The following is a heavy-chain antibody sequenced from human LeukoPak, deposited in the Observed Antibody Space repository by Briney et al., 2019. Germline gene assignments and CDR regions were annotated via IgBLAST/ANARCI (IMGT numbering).Heavy chain of an antibody. CDR3: ARGMLRGRKAGYCSGGSCYSFADY. CDR1: GGSFSGYY. D-gene: IGHD2-15*01. J-gene: IGHJ4*02. Sequence: PSETLSLTCAVYGGSFSGYYWSWIRQPPGKGLEWIGEINHSGSTNYNPSLKSRVTISVDTSKNQFSLKLSSVTAADTAVYYCARGMLRGRKAGYCSGGSCYSFADYWGQGTLVTVSS. CDR2: INHSGST. V-gene: IGHV4-34*01.